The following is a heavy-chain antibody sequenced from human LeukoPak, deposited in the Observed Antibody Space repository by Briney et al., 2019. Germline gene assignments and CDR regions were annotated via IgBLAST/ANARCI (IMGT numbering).Heavy chain of an antibody. CDR1: GGSISGNYY. J-gene: IGHJ6*03. CDR3: ARTTEGYAGGPGYSYYYYMDV. V-gene: IGHV4-61*01. D-gene: IGHD5-12*01. Sequence: PSETLSLTCTVSGGSISGNYYWSWIRQPPGKGLEWIGYIHYSGSTHYNPSLKSRVTISVDTSKNQVSLKLRSVTAADTAVYYCARTTEGYAGGPGYSYYYYMDVWGKGTTVTISS. CDR2: IHYSGST.